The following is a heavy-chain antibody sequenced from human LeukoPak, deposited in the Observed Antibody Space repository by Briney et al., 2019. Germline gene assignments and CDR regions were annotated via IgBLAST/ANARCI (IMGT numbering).Heavy chain of an antibody. V-gene: IGHV4-39*07. CDR1: GGSISSSSYY. J-gene: IGHJ4*02. CDR2: IYYSGST. D-gene: IGHD6-13*01. CDR3: ARDGDSSSWSQHFDY. Sequence: SETLSLTCTVSGGSISSSSYYWGWIRQPPGKGLEWIGSIYYSGSTYYNPSLKSRVTISVDTSKNQFSLKLSSVTAADTAVYYCARDGDSSSWSQHFDYWGQGTLVTVSS.